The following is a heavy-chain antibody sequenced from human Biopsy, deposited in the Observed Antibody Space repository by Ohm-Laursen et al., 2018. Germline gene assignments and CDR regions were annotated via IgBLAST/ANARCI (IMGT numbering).Heavy chain of an antibody. CDR3: ATPFQYYDSWGGYPPFDH. D-gene: IGHD3-3*01. Sequence: ASVKVSCNVSGGTFSNYAISWVRQAPGEGLEWMGGIIAVSGLVNYAPKFQGRVSITADKSTTTAYMELSNLKSEDTAVYYCATPFQYYDSWGGYPPFDHWGQGTLVTVSS. CDR1: GGTFSNYA. V-gene: IGHV1-69*10. CDR2: IIAVSGLV. J-gene: IGHJ4*02.